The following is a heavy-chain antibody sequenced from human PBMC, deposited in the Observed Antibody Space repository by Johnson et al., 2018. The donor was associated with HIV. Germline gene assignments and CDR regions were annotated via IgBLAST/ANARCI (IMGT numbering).Heavy chain of an antibody. Sequence: EVQLVESGGGVVRPGGSLRLSCAASGFTFDDYGMSWVRQAPGKGLEWVSGINWNGGSTGYADSVKGRFTISSDNAKNSLYLQMNSLRAEDTALYYCARDLGYYYDSSGHDAFDIWGQGTRVTVSS. CDR1: GFTFDDYG. CDR2: INWNGGST. V-gene: IGHV3-20*04. CDR3: ARDLGYYYDSSGHDAFDI. D-gene: IGHD3-22*01. J-gene: IGHJ3*02.